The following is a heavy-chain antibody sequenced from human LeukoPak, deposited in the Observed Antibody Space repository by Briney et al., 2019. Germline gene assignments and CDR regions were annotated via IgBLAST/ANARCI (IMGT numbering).Heavy chain of an antibody. CDR1: GGSISSYY. D-gene: IGHD3-22*01. V-gene: IGHV4-59*01. Sequence: SETLSLTCTVSGGSISSYYWIWIRQPPGKGLEWIGYIYYSGSTNYNPSLKSRVTISVDTSKNQFSLKLSSVTAADTAVYYCARVGYDRSGYYYYYMDVWGKGTTVTVSS. CDR3: ARVGYDRSGYYYYYMDV. CDR2: IYYSGST. J-gene: IGHJ6*03.